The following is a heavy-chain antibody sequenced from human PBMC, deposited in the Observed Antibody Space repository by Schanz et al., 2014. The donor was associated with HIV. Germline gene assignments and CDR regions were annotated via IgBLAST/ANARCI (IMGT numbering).Heavy chain of an antibody. CDR2: ISNDGSDK. CDR3: ARMEQLIIGYYYGMDV. CDR1: GFTFNSYA. J-gene: IGHJ6*02. Sequence: QVQLVESGGGVVQPGRSLRLSCAASGFTFNSYAMHWVRQAPGKGLEWVTDISNDGSDKYYTDSVKGRFTISRDNSKNTVYLQMNSLRPEDTAVYYCARMEQLIIGYYYGMDVWGQGTTVTVSS. V-gene: IGHV3-30-3*01. D-gene: IGHD3-16*01.